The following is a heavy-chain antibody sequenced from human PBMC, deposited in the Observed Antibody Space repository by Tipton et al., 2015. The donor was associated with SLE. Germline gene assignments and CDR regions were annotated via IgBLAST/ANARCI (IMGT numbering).Heavy chain of an antibody. CDR2: IYSSGTT. V-gene: IGHV4-59*12. CDR3: ARGTHFYGFYDS. D-gene: IGHD3-3*02. CDR1: GGSMNSYY. J-gene: IGHJ4*02. Sequence: TLSLTCTVSGGSMNSYYWSWIRQPPGKGLEWIGYIYSSGTTNYNPSLKSQVTISLDMSTNQFSLTLKSMTAADTAVYFCARGTHFYGFYDSWGQGTLVTVSP.